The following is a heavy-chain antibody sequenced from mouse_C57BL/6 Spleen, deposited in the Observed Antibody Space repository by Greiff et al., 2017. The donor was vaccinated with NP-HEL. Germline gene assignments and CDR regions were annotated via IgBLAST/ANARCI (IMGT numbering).Heavy chain of an antibody. CDR3: ARAAYDYDEDGFAY. CDR2: ISDGGSYT. D-gene: IGHD2-4*01. Sequence: EVKLMESGGGLVKPGGSLKLSCAASGFTFSSYAMSWVRQTPEKRLEWVATISDGGSYTYYPDNVKGRFTIPRDNAKNNLYLQMSHLKSEDTAEYYCARAAYDYDEDGFAYWGQGTLVTVSA. V-gene: IGHV5-4*03. CDR1: GFTFSSYA. J-gene: IGHJ3*01.